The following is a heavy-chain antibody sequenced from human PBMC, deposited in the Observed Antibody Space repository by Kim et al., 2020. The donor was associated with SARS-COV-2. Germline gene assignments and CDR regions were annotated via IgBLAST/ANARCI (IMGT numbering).Heavy chain of an antibody. CDR1: GGTFSSYA. D-gene: IGHD3-10*01. J-gene: IGHJ4*02. Sequence: SVKVSCKASGGTFSSYAISWVRQAPGQGLEWMGGIIPIFGTANYAQKFQGRVTITADESTSTAYMELSSLRSEDTAVYYCASLLPHYYGSGAIDYWGQGALVTVSS. V-gene: IGHV1-69*13. CDR3: ASLLPHYYGSGAIDY. CDR2: IIPIFGTA.